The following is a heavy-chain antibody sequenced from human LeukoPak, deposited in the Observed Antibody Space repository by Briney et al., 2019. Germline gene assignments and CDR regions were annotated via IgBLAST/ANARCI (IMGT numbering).Heavy chain of an antibody. CDR3: AKDRGRTWVQVAN. Sequence: PGGSLRLSCIGTGFTFSSDAMGWVRQAPGKGLEWVSGISGSGGSTYYADSVKGRFTISRDNSKNTLYLQMNSLRVEDTAVCYCAKDRGRTWVQVANWGQGTLVTVSS. CDR1: GFTFSSDA. J-gene: IGHJ4*02. V-gene: IGHV3-23*01. CDR2: ISGSGGST. D-gene: IGHD2-15*01.